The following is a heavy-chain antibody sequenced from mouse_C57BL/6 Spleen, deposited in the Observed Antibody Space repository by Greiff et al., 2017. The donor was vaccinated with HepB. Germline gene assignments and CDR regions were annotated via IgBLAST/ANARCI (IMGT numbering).Heavy chain of an antibody. CDR3: ARGGTTVVANWEFAY. J-gene: IGHJ3*01. CDR2: IYPYNGVS. CDR1: GYSFTGYY. D-gene: IGHD1-1*01. V-gene: IGHV1-31*01. Sequence: VQLKQSGPELVKPGASVKISCKASGYSFTGYYMHWVKQSHGNILDWIGYIYPYNGVSSYNQKFKGKATLTVDKSSSTAYMELRSLTSEDSAVYYCARGGTTVVANWEFAYWGQGTLVTVSA.